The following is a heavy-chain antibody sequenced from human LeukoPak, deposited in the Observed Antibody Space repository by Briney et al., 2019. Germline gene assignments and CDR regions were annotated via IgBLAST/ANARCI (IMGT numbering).Heavy chain of an antibody. D-gene: IGHD6-19*01. V-gene: IGHV3-23*01. CDR3: VKDLPASGWYS. CDR1: GFTFNHY. J-gene: IGHJ4*02. CDR2: ITASGDYT. Sequence: GGSLRLSCVGSGFTFNHYMAWVRQSPGLGLEWVSAITASGDYTYYTDSVKGRFTISRDNSKNTLYLQMNNLRAEDTTIYYCVKDLPASGWYSWGQGTLVTVSS.